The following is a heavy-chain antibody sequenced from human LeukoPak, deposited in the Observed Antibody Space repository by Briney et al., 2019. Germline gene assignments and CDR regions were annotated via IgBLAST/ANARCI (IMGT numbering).Heavy chain of an antibody. V-gene: IGHV4-38-2*02. CDR2: IYHSGST. CDR3: ARGLGTPYYYYYMDV. J-gene: IGHJ6*03. Sequence: SETLSLTCTVSGYSISSGYYWGWIRPPPGKGLEWIGSIYHSGSTYYNPSLKSRVTISVDTSKNQFSLKLSSVTAADTAVYYCARGLGTPYYYYYMDVWGKGTTVTVSS. CDR1: GYSISSGYY. D-gene: IGHD1-14*01.